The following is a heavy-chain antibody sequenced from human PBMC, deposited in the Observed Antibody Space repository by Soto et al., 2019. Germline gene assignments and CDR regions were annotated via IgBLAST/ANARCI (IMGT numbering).Heavy chain of an antibody. D-gene: IGHD6-13*01. CDR1: GASISSYL. J-gene: IGHJ5*02. CDR3: AREEYSSSWYNWLDP. V-gene: IGHV4-4*07. Sequence: PSETLSLTCTVSGASISSYLWSWIRQPAGKGLEWIGRIHVSGDTNYNPSLRSRVSMSVDTSMNQFSLRLSSVTAADTAMYFCAREEYSSSWYNWLDPWGQGTQATVSS. CDR2: IHVSGDT.